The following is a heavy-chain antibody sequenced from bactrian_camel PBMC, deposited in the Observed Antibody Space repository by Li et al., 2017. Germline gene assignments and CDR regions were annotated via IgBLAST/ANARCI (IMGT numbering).Heavy chain of an antibody. V-gene: IGHV3S53*01. CDR3: AAEPSPVLKPLEAYEYRF. CDR1: GYTFNVHC. J-gene: IGHJ4*01. Sequence: QLVESGGDSVRRGGSLRLSCVASGYTFNVHCMAWFRQAPGKEREGVAVSATDGSPSYGASAKGRFTISRDNVRQTLDLQMNSLNPEDTATYYCAAEPSPVLKPLEAYEYRFWGKGTQVTVS. D-gene: IGHD8*01. CDR2: SATDGSP.